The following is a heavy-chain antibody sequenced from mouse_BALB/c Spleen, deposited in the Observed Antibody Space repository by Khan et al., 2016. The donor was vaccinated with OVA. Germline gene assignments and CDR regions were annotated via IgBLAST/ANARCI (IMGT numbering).Heavy chain of an antibody. CDR2: ISRGGGYT. Sequence: MQLEESGGDLVKPGGSLKLSCAASGFNFSSYGMSWVRQTPDKRLEWVASISRGGGYTYYADSVKGRFTISRDNAKNTLYLQMSSLKSEDTAMFYCTRAYYGNDYYAMDNWGQGTSVTGSS. CDR3: TRAYYGNDYYAMDN. J-gene: IGHJ4*01. D-gene: IGHD2-9*01. V-gene: IGHV5-6*01. CDR1: GFNFSSYG.